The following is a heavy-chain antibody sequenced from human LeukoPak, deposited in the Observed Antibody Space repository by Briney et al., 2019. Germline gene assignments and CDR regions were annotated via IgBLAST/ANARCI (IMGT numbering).Heavy chain of an antibody. CDR2: IGTSVSSI. D-gene: IGHD1-26*01. CDR3: AKRAMNSGSPREFDY. CDR1: GFTFSTYA. J-gene: IGHJ4*02. V-gene: IGHV3-23*01. Sequence: GGSLRLSCAASGFTFSTYAMHWARQAPGRGLGWVSAIGTSVSSIYYADSVKGRFTISRDNSKKTVYLQMNNLRGDDTAVYYCAKRAMNSGSPREFDYWGQGTLVTVSS.